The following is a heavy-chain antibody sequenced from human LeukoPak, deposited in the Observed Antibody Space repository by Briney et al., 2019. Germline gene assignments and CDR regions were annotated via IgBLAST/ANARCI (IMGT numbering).Heavy chain of an antibody. CDR3: ASVAIGRYLRFLDPTGWFDP. J-gene: IGHJ5*02. CDR1: GFTFSSYA. D-gene: IGHD3-3*01. CDR2: ISYDGSNK. Sequence: AGGSLRLSCAASGFTFSSYAMHWVRQAPGKGLEWVAVISYDGSNKYYADSVKGRFTISRDNSKNTLYLQMNSLRAEDTAVYYCASVAIGRYLRFLDPTGWFDPWGQGTLVTVSS. V-gene: IGHV3-30-3*01.